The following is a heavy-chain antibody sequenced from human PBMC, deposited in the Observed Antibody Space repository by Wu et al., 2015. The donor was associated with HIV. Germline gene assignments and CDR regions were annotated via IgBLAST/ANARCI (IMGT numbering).Heavy chain of an antibody. CDR1: GYSFPHKF. J-gene: IGHJ4*02. Sequence: QVQLVQSGAEVRKPGASVKISCRPFGYSFPHKFIHWLRRAPGQGPEWLGVINPRTDSTTYAQSFEARLTIARDTSKNTIYMQLSGLKSDDTAKYFCARERVDYDSAGYRAHRGYYFDYVGPGNAGHRLL. CDR3: ARERVDYDSAGYRAHRGYYFDY. D-gene: IGHD3-22*01. V-gene: IGHV1-46*01. CDR2: INPRTDST.